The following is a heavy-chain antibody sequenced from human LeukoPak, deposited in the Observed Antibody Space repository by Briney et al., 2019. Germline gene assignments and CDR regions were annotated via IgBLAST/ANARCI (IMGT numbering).Heavy chain of an antibody. CDR1: GFTFSSYW. J-gene: IGHJ4*02. CDR3: ARGEYYYGYYFDY. Sequence: PGGSLRLSCAASGFTFSSYWMHWVRQAPGKGLVWVSCINSDGSSTSYADSVKGRFTISRDNAKNTLYLQMNSLRAEDTAVYYCARGEYYYGYYFDYWGQGTLVTVSS. CDR2: INSDGSST. D-gene: IGHD3-10*01. V-gene: IGHV3-74*01.